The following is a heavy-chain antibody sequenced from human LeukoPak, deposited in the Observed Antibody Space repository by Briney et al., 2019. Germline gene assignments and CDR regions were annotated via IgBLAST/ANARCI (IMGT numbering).Heavy chain of an antibody. CDR2: IYTSGST. CDR3: ARGYCSGGSCYYAY. Sequence: SETLSLTCTVSGGSISSYYWSWIRQPAGKGLEWIGRIYTSGSTNYNPPLKSLVTMSVDTSKNQFSLKLSSVTAADTAVYYCARGYCSGGSCYYAYWGQGTLVTVSS. D-gene: IGHD2-15*01. V-gene: IGHV4-4*07. J-gene: IGHJ4*02. CDR1: GGSISSYY.